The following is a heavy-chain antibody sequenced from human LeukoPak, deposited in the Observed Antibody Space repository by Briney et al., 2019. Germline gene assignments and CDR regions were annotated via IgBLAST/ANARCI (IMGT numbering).Heavy chain of an antibody. D-gene: IGHD3-10*01. CDR3: ATNTMFRGIHAFDI. J-gene: IGHJ3*02. Sequence: GESLKISCEGSGYSFTNYWIGWVRQMPGKGLEWMGIIYPGDSDTRYSPSFQGQVTISADKSISTAYLQWSSLKVSDSAMYYCATNTMFRGIHAFDIWGQGTMVTVSS. CDR1: GYSFTNYW. V-gene: IGHV5-51*01. CDR2: IYPGDSDT.